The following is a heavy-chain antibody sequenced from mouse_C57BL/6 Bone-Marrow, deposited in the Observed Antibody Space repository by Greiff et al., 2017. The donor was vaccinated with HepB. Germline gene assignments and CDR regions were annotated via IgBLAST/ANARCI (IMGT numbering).Heavy chain of an antibody. CDR1: GYAFTNYL. D-gene: IGHD1-1*01. Sequence: VQGVESGAELVRPGTSVKVSCKASGYAFTNYLIEWVKQRPGQGLEWIGVINPGSGGTNYNEKFKGKATLTADKSSSTAYMQLSSLTSEDSAVYFCAREDYGSNYFDYWGQGTTLTVSS. V-gene: IGHV1-54*01. J-gene: IGHJ2*01. CDR3: AREDYGSNYFDY. CDR2: INPGSGGT.